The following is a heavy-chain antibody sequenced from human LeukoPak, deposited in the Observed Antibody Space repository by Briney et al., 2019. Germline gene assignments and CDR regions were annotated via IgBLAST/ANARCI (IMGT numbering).Heavy chain of an antibody. CDR1: GFTFSSNW. Sequence: GSLRLSCAASGFTFSSNWMHWVRQVPGKGLVWVSRISGDGSTIDYADSVRARFTISRDNAKNTVYLQLNSLRAEDTAVYYCTRSFDYWGQGTLVTVSS. J-gene: IGHJ4*02. CDR2: ISGDGSTI. V-gene: IGHV3-74*01. CDR3: TRSFDY.